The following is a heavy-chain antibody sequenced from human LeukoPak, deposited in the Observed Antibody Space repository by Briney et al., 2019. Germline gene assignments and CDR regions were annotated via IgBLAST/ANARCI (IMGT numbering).Heavy chain of an antibody. V-gene: IGHV3-7*01. J-gene: IGHJ6*03. D-gene: IGHD3-9*01. CDR1: GFTFSSYW. CDR2: IKQDGSEK. Sequence: GGSLRLSCAASGFTFSSYWMSWVRQAPGKGLEWVANIKQDGSEKYYVDSVKGRFTISRDNAKNSLYLQMNSLRAEDTAVYYCARDSRYFDWLSNYYYYYMDVWGKGTTVTISS. CDR3: ARDSRYFDWLSNYYYYYMDV.